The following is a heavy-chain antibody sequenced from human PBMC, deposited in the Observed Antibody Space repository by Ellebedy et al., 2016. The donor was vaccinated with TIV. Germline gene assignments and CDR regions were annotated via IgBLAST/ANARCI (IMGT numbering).Heavy chain of an antibody. J-gene: IGHJ4*02. CDR1: GITFSNAW. Sequence: GESLKISCTTSGITFSNAWMSWVRQAPGKGLEWVGRIRGNSEGGTTEDAAPVKGRFTISRDDSKNTLYLQMNSLKTEDTAVYYCTTAPDYWGQGTLVTVSS. CDR2: IRGNSEGGTT. CDR3: TTAPDY. V-gene: IGHV3-15*01.